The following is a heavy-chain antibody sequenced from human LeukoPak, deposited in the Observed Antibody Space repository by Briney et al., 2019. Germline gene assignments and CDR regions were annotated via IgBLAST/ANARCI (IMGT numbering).Heavy chain of an antibody. Sequence: GGSLRLSCTASGFAFDEHGMSWVRQVPGKGLEWVSGINWSGGSTGYADPLRGRFTISRDNAKNSLYLQMDSLRAEDTALYYCARAPITSPFYFDYWGQGTVVTVSS. V-gene: IGHV3-20*04. CDR2: INWSGGST. CDR3: ARAPITSPFYFDY. D-gene: IGHD2-2*01. J-gene: IGHJ4*02. CDR1: GFAFDEHG.